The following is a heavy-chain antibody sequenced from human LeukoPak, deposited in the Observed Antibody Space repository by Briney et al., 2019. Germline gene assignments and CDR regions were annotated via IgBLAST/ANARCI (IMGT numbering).Heavy chain of an antibody. CDR3: AKGGNSEAVLRYFAGPFDY. Sequence: AGGSLRLSCAASGFTFSSYAMSWVRRAPGKGLEWVSAISGSGGSTYYADSVKGRFTISRDDSKNTLYLQMNSLRAEDTAVYYCAKGGNSEAVLRYFAGPFDYWGQGTLVTVSS. CDR2: ISGSGGST. J-gene: IGHJ4*02. D-gene: IGHD3-9*01. V-gene: IGHV3-23*01. CDR1: GFTFSSYA.